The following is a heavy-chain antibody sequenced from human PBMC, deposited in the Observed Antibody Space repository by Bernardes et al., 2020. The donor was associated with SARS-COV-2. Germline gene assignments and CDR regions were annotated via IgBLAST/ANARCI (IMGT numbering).Heavy chain of an antibody. Sequence: GGSLRLSCAASGFTVSSNYMSWVRQAPGKGLEWVSVIYSGGSTYYADSVKGRFTISRHNSKNTLYLQMNSLRAEDTAVYYCARVVRVLRPAASYYYYYMDVWGKGTTVTVSS. J-gene: IGHJ6*03. CDR1: GFTVSSNY. CDR3: ARVVRVLRPAASYYYYYMDV. V-gene: IGHV3-53*04. CDR2: IYSGGST. D-gene: IGHD2-2*01.